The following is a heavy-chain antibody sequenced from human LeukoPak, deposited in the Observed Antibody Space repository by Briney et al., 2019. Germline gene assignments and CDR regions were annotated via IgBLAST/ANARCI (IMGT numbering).Heavy chain of an antibody. V-gene: IGHV4-59*01. D-gene: IGHD6-13*01. CDR1: GGSISSYY. CDR2: IYYSGST. Sequence: SETLSLTCTASGGSISSYYWSWIRQPPGKGLEWIGYIYYSGSTNYNPSLKSRVTISVDTSKNQFSLKLSSVTAADTAVYYCARGTYSSSWYRLFDYWGQGTLVTVSS. J-gene: IGHJ4*02. CDR3: ARGTYSSSWYRLFDY.